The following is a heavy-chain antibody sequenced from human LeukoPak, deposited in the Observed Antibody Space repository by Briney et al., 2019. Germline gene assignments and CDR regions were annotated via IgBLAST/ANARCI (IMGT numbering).Heavy chain of an antibody. J-gene: IGHJ4*02. CDR2: IKKDGSEK. D-gene: IGHD5-18*01. CDR3: ARDLSGVTGYTYGRGIDY. CDR1: GFTFSSYW. V-gene: IGHV3-7*01. Sequence: PGGSLRLSCAASGFTFSSYWMSWVRQAPGKGLEWVANIKKDGSEKYYVDSVKGRFTISRDNAKKSPYLQMNSLRAEDTAVYYCARDLSGVTGYTYGRGIDYWGQGTLVTVSS.